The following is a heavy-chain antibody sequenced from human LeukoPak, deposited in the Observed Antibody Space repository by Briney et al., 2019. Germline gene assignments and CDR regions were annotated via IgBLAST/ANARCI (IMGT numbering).Heavy chain of an antibody. CDR1: GFTFSSYG. J-gene: IGHJ4*02. Sequence: GGSLRLSCAASGFTFSSYGMHWVRQAPGKGLEWVAVISYDGSNKYYADSVKGRFTISRDNSKNTLYLQMNSLTAEDTAVYYCARSFMVRGVMGAFDNWGEGALGTVSS. D-gene: IGHD3-10*01. CDR3: ARSFMVRGVMGAFDN. V-gene: IGHV3-30*04. CDR2: ISYDGSNK.